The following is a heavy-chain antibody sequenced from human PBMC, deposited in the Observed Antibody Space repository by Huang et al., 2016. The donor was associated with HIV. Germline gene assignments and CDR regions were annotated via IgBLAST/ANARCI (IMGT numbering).Heavy chain of an antibody. D-gene: IGHD4-17*01. CDR1: GYTFTNYD. V-gene: IGHV1-8*02. J-gene: IGHJ4*02. CDR3: ARSAYGDLDY. Sequence: QVHLVQSGAEVKKPGASVKVSCKASGYTFTNYDINWVRQAPGRGLEWMVWMNPNTGNTGFAQSCQGRVTMTRKTSITTAYMELTSLTSEDTAVYYCARSAYGDLDYWGLGTLVIVSS. CDR2: MNPNTGNT.